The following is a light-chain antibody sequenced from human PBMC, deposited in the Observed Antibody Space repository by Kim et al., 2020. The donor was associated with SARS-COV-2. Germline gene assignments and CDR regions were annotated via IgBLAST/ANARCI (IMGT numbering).Light chain of an antibody. CDR2: AAS. CDR3: QQYGSSPLT. J-gene: IGKJ2*01. V-gene: IGKV3-20*01. Sequence: LSPGERATLSCRASQSVSSSYLAWYQQKPGQAPRLLIYAASSRATGIPDRFSGSGSGTDFTLTISRLEPEDFAVYYCQQYGSSPLTFGQGTKLEI. CDR1: QSVSSSY.